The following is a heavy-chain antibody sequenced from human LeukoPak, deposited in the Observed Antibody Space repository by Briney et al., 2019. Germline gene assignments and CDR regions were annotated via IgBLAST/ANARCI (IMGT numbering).Heavy chain of an antibody. Sequence: SETLSLTCAVYGGSLSGNAWTWIRQPPGKGLEWIGEINQSGNTDYNPSLKSRVTISVDTSENQISVKLTSVTAADRAVYFCARARLSIVRGITNFDYWGQGTVVTVSS. D-gene: IGHD3-10*01. V-gene: IGHV4-34*01. CDR2: INQSGNT. J-gene: IGHJ4*02. CDR3: ARARLSIVRGITNFDY. CDR1: GGSLSGNA.